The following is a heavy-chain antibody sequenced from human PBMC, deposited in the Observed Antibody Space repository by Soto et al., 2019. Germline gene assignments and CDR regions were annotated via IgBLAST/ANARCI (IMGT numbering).Heavy chain of an antibody. CDR1: GFTFSSYA. Sequence: GGSLRLSCAASGFTFSSYAMSWVRQAPGKGLEWVSAISGSGGSTYYADTVKGRFTISRDNSKNTLYLQMNSLKAEDTAVYYCPKVLTEYGDYTYYYYGMDVWGQGTTVTVSS. J-gene: IGHJ6*02. D-gene: IGHD4-17*01. CDR2: ISGSGGST. V-gene: IGHV3-23*01. CDR3: PKVLTEYGDYTYYYYGMDV.